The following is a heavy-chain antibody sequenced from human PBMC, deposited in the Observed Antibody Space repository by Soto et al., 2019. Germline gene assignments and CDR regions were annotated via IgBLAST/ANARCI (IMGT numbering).Heavy chain of an antibody. Sequence: LRLSCAGSGFTFSAYNIYWVRQAPGKGLEWVSSISSTGTYVHYAASLKGRFTISRDNANSSVFLQMDNLSAEDTAVYYRARQLYFGEVSLGFWGQGTLVTVS. J-gene: IGHJ4*02. D-gene: IGHD3-10*01. CDR1: GFTFSAYN. CDR3: ARQLYFGEVSLGF. V-gene: IGHV3-21*01. CDR2: ISSTGTYV.